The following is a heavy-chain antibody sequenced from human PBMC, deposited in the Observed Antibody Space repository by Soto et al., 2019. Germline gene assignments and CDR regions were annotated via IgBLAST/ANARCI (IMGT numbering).Heavy chain of an antibody. V-gene: IGHV4-30-4*01. Sequence: QVQLQESGPGLVKPSQTLSLTCTVSGGSISSGDHYWSWIRQPPGKGLEWIGYIYYSGSTYYNPSLKSRVTISVDTSKNQFSLKLSSVTAADTAVYYCARDSVVVAATRYYYYGMDVWGQGTTVTVSS. CDR3: ARDSVVVAATRYYYYGMDV. CDR1: GGSISSGDHY. CDR2: IYYSGST. D-gene: IGHD2-15*01. J-gene: IGHJ6*02.